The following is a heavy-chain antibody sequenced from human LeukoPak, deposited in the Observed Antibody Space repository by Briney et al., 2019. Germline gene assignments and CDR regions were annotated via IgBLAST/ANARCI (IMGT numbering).Heavy chain of an antibody. V-gene: IGHV4-59*01. CDR2: IYYSGNT. Sequence: KPSATLSLTSTGSGGSISGYYWTWIRQPPGKGLEWIGHIYYSGNTIYNPSLKSRVTISVDTSKNQFSLKLTSVTTADTAVYYCAGEDYFDSSGYASWRFDIWGQGTMVTVSS. CDR3: AGEDYFDSSGYASWRFDI. J-gene: IGHJ3*02. D-gene: IGHD3-22*01. CDR1: GGSISGYY.